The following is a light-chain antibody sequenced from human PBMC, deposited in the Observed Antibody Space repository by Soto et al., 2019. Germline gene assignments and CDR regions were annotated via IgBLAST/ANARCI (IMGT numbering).Light chain of an antibody. V-gene: IGKV1D-12*01. CDR2: AAS. CDR1: QDISGW. Sequence: DIQMTQSPSSVSASVGDRVTITCLASQDISGWLAWFQQKPGKAPNLLIYAASILQSGVPSRFSGSGSGTDFTLTITYLQPEDFATYYCQQANSFPWTFGQGTKVDI. J-gene: IGKJ1*01. CDR3: QQANSFPWT.